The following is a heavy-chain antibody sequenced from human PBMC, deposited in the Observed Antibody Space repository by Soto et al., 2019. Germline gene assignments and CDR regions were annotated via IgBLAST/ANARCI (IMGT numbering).Heavy chain of an antibody. Sequence: GGSLRLSCAVSGFTFDDNAMHWVRQAPEKGLEWVSGINWKSDIGYADSVKGRFTISRDNAENSLYLQMNSLRAEDTAVYYCARHSSGWLYFDYWGQGTLVTVSS. CDR1: GFTFDDNA. V-gene: IGHV3-9*01. CDR2: INWKSDI. J-gene: IGHJ4*02. CDR3: ARHSSGWLYFDY. D-gene: IGHD6-19*01.